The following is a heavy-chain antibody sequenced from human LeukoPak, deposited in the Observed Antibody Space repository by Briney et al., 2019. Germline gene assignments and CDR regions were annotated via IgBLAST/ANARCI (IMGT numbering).Heavy chain of an antibody. Sequence: SETLSLTCTVSGGSISSYYWSWIRQPPAKGLEWIGYIYYSGSTNYTPSLKSRVTISVDTSKNQFSLKLSSVTAADTAVYYCARVFYSSSSLFDYWGQGTLVTVSS. CDR1: GGSISSYY. J-gene: IGHJ4*02. CDR3: ARVFYSSSSLFDY. D-gene: IGHD6-6*01. CDR2: IYYSGST. V-gene: IGHV4-59*01.